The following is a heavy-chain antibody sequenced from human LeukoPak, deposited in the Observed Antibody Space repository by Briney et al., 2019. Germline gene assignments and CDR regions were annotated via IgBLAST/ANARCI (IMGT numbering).Heavy chain of an antibody. CDR2: IHYSGST. CDR1: GGSISSYY. D-gene: IGHD5-12*01. J-gene: IGHJ6*03. Sequence: PSETLSLTCTVSGGSISSYYWSWIRQPPGKGLEWIGYIHYSGSTHYNPSLKSRVTISVDTSKNQVSLKLRSVTVADTAVYYCARTTEGYAGGPGYSYYYYMDVWGKGTTVTISS. CDR3: ARTTEGYAGGPGYSYYYYMDV. V-gene: IGHV4-59*01.